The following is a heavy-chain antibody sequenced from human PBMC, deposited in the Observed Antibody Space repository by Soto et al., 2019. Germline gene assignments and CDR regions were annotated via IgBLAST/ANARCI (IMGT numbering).Heavy chain of an antibody. V-gene: IGHV4-39*01. J-gene: IGHJ5*02. CDR1: GGSISSSSYY. Sequence: QLQLQESGPGLVKPSEALSLTCTVSGGSISSSSYYWGWIRQPPGKGLEWIGSIYYSGSTYYNPSLKSRVTISVDTSKIQVSLKLSSVTAADTAVYYCARRSPQFDPWGQGTLVTVSS. CDR2: IYYSGST. CDR3: ARRSPQFDP.